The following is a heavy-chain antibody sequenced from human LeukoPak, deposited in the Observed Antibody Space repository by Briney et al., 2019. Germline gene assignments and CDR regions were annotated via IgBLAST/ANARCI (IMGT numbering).Heavy chain of an antibody. CDR1: GDSISTSSYY. Sequence: SETLSLTCIVSGDSISTSSYYWGWIRQPPGKGLEWIGTISYSGSTYYSPSLKSRVTISLDTSKNQFSLQLSSVTAADTAVYYCARHGSRVMATIEDSWGQGTLVIVST. CDR3: ARHGSRVMATIEDS. D-gene: IGHD5-12*01. J-gene: IGHJ4*02. CDR2: ISYSGST. V-gene: IGHV4-39*01.